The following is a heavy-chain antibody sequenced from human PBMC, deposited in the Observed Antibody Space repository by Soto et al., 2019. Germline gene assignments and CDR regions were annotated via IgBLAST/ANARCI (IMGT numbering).Heavy chain of an antibody. CDR1: GFTFSSYA. V-gene: IGHV3-23*01. J-gene: IGHJ4*02. D-gene: IGHD6-13*01. CDR2: ISGSGGST. CDR3: AKVGPSLAAAGTVAFGY. Sequence: PGGSLRLSCAASGFTFSSYAMSWVRQAPGKGLEWVSAISGSGGSTYYADSVKGRFTISRDNSKNTLYLQMNSLRAEDTAAYYCAKVGPSLAAAGTVAFGYWGQGTLVTVSS.